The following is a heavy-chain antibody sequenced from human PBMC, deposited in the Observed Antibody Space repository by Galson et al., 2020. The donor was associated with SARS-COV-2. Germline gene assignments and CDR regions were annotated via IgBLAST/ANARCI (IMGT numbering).Heavy chain of an antibody. V-gene: IGHV4-30-4*01. J-gene: IGHJ4*02. CDR2: IFYSGTT. Sequence: ETSETLSLTCTVSGASISSGDFYWSWIRQTPGKGLEWIGHIFYSGTTDFNPSLWTRPSMSVDTSKNQFSLKLTSVSAADTAVYYCARDRRMTLSGVEVNHFDYWGQGSLVTVSS. CDR3: ARDRRMTLSGVEVNHFDY. CDR1: GASISSGDFY. D-gene: IGHD3-3*01.